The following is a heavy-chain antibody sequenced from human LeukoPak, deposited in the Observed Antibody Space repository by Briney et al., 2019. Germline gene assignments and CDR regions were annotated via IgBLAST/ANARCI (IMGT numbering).Heavy chain of an antibody. CDR3: AGYSGSDWGLVDY. J-gene: IGHJ4*02. Sequence: PSETLSLTRTVSGGSISSSSYYWGWIRQPPGKGLEWIGSIYYSGSTYYNPSLKSRVTISVDTSKNQFSLKLSSVTAADTAVYYCAGYSGSDWGLVDYWGQGTLVTVSS. D-gene: IGHD1-26*01. CDR1: GGSISSSSYY. CDR2: IYYSGST. V-gene: IGHV4-39*01.